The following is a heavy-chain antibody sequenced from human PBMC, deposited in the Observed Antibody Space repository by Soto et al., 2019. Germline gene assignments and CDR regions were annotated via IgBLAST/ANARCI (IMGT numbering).Heavy chain of an antibody. D-gene: IGHD3-3*02. CDR3: AKIDIFYPII. CDR2: MSRDGGVT. J-gene: IGHJ1*01. Sequence: EKEKEWVSGMSRDGGVTDYTDSVKGRFTISRDISKNTLYLQMNSLRAEDTAVYYCAKIDIFYPIIRGQ. V-gene: IGHV3-23*01.